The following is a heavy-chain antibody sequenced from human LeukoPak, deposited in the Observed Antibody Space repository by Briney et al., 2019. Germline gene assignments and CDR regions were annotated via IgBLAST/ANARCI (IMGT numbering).Heavy chain of an antibody. V-gene: IGHV3-33*01. CDR3: ARDILPSGSRAFDI. CDR1: GFTLSDYG. D-gene: IGHD3-10*01. J-gene: IGHJ3*02. CDR2: ISSDGTIK. Sequence: PGGSPRLSCAVSGFTLSDYGIHWVRQAPAKGLEWVTIISSDGTIKYADSVKGRFTVSRDSSKNTVYLQMNSLRAEDTAVYYCARDILPSGSRAFDIWGQGTMVTVSS.